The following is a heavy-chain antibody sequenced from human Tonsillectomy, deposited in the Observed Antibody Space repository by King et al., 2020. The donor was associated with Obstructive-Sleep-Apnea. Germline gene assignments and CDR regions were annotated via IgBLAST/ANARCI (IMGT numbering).Heavy chain of an antibody. V-gene: IGHV3-9*01. J-gene: IGHJ4*02. CDR3: AKDMTRSSSTTDY. D-gene: IGHD6-13*01. CDR1: GFTFDDYA. CDR2: IRWNSGSI. Sequence: VQLVESGGGLVQPGRSLRLSCAASGFTFDDYAMNWVRQAPGKGLEWGSGIRWNSGSIGYADSVKGRFTISRDTAKNSLYLQRNSLRAEDTALYYGAKDMTRSSSTTDYWGQGTLVTISS.